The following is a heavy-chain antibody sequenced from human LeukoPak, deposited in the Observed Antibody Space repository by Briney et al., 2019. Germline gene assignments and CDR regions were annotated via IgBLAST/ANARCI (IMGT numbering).Heavy chain of an antibody. CDR3: AKSYNGYESKPDY. Sequence: GGSLRLSCAASGFTFSSYAMSWVRQAPGKGLEWVSSISNSGGRTFYTDSVKGRFTISRDNSKITLYLQMNSLRAEDTAVYYCAKSYNGYESKPDYWGQGTWSPSPQ. CDR1: GFTFSSYA. V-gene: IGHV3-23*01. CDR2: ISNSGGRT. D-gene: IGHD5-12*01. J-gene: IGHJ4*02.